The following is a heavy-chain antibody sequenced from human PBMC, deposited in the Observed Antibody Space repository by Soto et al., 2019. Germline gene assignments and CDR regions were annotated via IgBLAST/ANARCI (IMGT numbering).Heavy chain of an antibody. V-gene: IGHV4-30-2*01. CDR2: IYHSGST. CDR1: GGSISSGGYS. CDR3: ASRLSSNYMYYYGMDV. Sequence: QLQLQESGSGLVKPSQTLSLTCAVSGGSISSGGYSWSWIRQPPGKGLEWIGYIYHSGSTYYNPPLKRRVTISXXGXKXXFSLKLSSVTAADTAVYYCASRLSSNYMYYYGMDVWGQGTTVTVSS. D-gene: IGHD4-4*01. J-gene: IGHJ6*02.